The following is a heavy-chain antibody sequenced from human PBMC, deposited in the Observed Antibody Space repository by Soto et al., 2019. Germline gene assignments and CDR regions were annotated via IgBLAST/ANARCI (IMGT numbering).Heavy chain of an antibody. V-gene: IGHV3-15*01. CDR2: IKSKADGETK. D-gene: IGHD4-4*01. CDR3: CVIKRREQYSTSGYWFDP. CDR1: GFTFRHAW. J-gene: IGHJ5*02. Sequence: LRLSCAASGFTFRHAWMSWVRQAPGKGLEWVGRIKSKADGETKDYGAPVRGRFTISRDDSQDILYLHMNSLRIEDTAVYYCCVIKRREQYSTSGYWFDPWGPGTLVTVSS.